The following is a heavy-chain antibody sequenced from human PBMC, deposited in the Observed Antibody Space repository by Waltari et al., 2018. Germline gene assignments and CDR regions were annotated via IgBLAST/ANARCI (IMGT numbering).Heavy chain of an antibody. Sequence: EVQLVQSGAEVKKPGATVTISCKASGYTFTDYYMPWVQQAPGKGLEWMGRVDPEDGETIYAEKFQGRVTITADTSTDTAYMELSSLRSEDTAVYYCATAQDSRDAWWLGIRDYWGQGTLVTVSS. J-gene: IGHJ4*02. CDR3: ATAQDSRDAWWLGIRDY. D-gene: IGHD2-15*01. V-gene: IGHV1-69-2*01. CDR2: VDPEDGET. CDR1: GYTFTDYY.